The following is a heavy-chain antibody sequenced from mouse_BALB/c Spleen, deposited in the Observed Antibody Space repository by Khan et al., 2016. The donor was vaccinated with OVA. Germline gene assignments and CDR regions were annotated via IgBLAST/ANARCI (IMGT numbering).Heavy chain of an antibody. CDR2: ISSTGSYT. Sequence: VQLKESGGGLVKPGGSLKLSCEVSGFAFNSYDMSWVRQTPEKRLEWVATISSTGSYTYYPDSVKGRFTISRDTARNTLYPQMSSLRSEDTALYYCTRPSYYGNPWFTYWGQGTLVTVSA. CDR3: TRPSYYGNPWFTY. V-gene: IGHV5-9*02. D-gene: IGHD2-10*01. CDR1: GFAFNSYD. J-gene: IGHJ3*01.